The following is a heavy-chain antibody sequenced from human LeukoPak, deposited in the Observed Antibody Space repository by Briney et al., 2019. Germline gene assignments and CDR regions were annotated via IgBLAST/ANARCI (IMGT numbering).Heavy chain of an antibody. CDR3: AREQWLENDAFDI. CDR1: GFTFSSYE. Sequence: PGGSLRLSCAASGFTFSSYEMNWVRQAPGKGLEWVSYISSSGSTIYCADSVKGRLTISRDNAKNSLYLQMNSLRAEDTAVYYCAREQWLENDAFDIWGQGTMVTVSS. J-gene: IGHJ3*02. D-gene: IGHD6-19*01. CDR2: ISSSGSTI. V-gene: IGHV3-48*03.